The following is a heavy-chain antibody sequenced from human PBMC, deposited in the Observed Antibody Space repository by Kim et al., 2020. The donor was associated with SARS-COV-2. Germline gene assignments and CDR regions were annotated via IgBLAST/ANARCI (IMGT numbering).Heavy chain of an antibody. J-gene: IGHJ4*02. V-gene: IGHV3-9*01. CDR3: AKDLISRGTTFHPYFDL. CDR1: GFTFDDYA. Sequence: GGSLRLSCADSGFTFDDYAIHWVRQAPGKGLEWVSGITWNSGKIGYAESVKGRFTISRDNAKNSLYLQMNSLRPEDTALYYCAKDLISRGTTFHPYFDLWGQGTLVTVSS. D-gene: IGHD4-4*01. CDR2: ITWNSGKI.